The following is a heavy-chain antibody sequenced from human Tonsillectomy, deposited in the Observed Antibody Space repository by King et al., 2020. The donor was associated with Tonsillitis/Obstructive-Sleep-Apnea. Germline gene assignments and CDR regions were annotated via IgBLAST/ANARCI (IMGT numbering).Heavy chain of an antibody. Sequence: LVQSGAEVKKPGESLKISCTGSGYSFSNYWIGWVRQMPGKGLEWMGIIYPGDSDTRYSPSFQGQVTISADRSISTTYLQWSSLKASDTAMYYCARPRITETTSYVFWGQGTLVTVSS. CDR3: ARPRITETTSYVF. CDR1: GYSFSNYW. CDR2: IYPGDSDT. D-gene: IGHD1-20*01. J-gene: IGHJ4*02. V-gene: IGHV5-51*01.